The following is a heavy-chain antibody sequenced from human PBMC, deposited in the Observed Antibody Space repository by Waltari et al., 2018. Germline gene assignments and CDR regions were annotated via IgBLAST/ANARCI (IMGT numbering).Heavy chain of an antibody. V-gene: IGHV3-21*01. D-gene: IGHD5-18*01. J-gene: IGHJ5*02. CDR1: GFTFSSYR. Sequence: EVQLVEYGGGLVKPGGSLRLSCAASGFTFSSYRMNWVRQAPGKGLECVSSISSSSSYIYYADSVKGRFTISRDNAKNSLYLQMNSLRAEDTAVYYCARDWTGYSYPAWGQGTLVTVSS. CDR2: ISSSSSYI. CDR3: ARDWTGYSYPA.